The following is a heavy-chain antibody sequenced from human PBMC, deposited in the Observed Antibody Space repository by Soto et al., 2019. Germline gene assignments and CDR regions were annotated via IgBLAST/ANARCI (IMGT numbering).Heavy chain of an antibody. V-gene: IGHV3-73*01. CDR3: RSTVAGTVEDY. J-gene: IGHJ4*02. CDR2: IRSKANSYAT. Sequence: HPGGSLRLSCAASGFTFSGSAMHWVRQASGKGLEWVGRIRSKANSYATAYAASVKGRFTISRDDSKNTAYLQMNSLKTEDTAVYYCRSTVAGTVEDYWGQGTLVTVSS. CDR1: GFTFSGSA. D-gene: IGHD6-19*01.